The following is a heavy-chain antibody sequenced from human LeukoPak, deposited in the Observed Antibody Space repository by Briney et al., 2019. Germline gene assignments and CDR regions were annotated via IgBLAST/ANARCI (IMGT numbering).Heavy chain of an antibody. J-gene: IGHJ6*03. CDR3: ARSGDDYGDYYYYYYYMDV. V-gene: IGHV4-34*01. D-gene: IGHD4-17*01. CDR1: GGSFSGYY. Sequence: SETLSLTCAVYGGSFSGYYWSGIRQPPGKGLEWIGEINHRGSTNYNPSLKSRVTISVDTSKNLFSLKLSSVTAADTAVYYCARSGDDYGDYYYYYYYMDVWGKGNTVTVSS. CDR2: INHRGST.